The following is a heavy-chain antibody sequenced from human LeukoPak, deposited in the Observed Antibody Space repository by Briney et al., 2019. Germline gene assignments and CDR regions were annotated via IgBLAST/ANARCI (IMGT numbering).Heavy chain of an antibody. CDR3: AKVVGVAAAANTDYYYYGMDV. CDR2: ISGSGGST. CDR1: GFTFSSYA. D-gene: IGHD6-13*01. J-gene: IGHJ6*02. V-gene: IGHV3-23*01. Sequence: PGGSLRLSCAASGFTFSSYAMSWVRQAPGKGLEWVSAISGSGGSTYYADSVKGRFTISRDNSKNTLYLQMNSLRAEDTAVYYCAKVVGVAAAANTDYYYYGMDVWGQGTTVTVSS.